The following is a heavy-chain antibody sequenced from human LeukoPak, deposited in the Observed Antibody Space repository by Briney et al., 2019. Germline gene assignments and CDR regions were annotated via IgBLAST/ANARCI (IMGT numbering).Heavy chain of an antibody. Sequence: PGGTLRLSCAASGFTFSIYEVNWVRQAPGKGLEWVSYIASSGSTIYYADSVRGRFTISRDNAKNSLYLQMNSLRAEDTAVYYCARGWSGAFDIWGQGTMVTVSS. D-gene: IGHD2-15*01. CDR3: ARGWSGAFDI. J-gene: IGHJ3*02. CDR2: IASSGSTI. V-gene: IGHV3-48*03. CDR1: GFTFSIYE.